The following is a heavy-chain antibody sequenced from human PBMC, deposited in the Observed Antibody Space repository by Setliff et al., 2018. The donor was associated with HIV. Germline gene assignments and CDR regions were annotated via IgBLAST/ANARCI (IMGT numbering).Heavy chain of an antibody. Sequence: GGSLRLSCAASGFTFSSYGMHWVRQAPGKGLEWVAVIWYDGSNKYYADSVKGRFTISRDNSKNTLYLQMNSLRSEDTAVYYCARDLSPLGYVQYYFDYWGQGTLVTVSS. CDR3: ARDLSPLGYVQYYFDY. J-gene: IGHJ4*02. V-gene: IGHV3-33*08. D-gene: IGHD5-12*01. CDR1: GFTFSSYG. CDR2: IWYDGSNK.